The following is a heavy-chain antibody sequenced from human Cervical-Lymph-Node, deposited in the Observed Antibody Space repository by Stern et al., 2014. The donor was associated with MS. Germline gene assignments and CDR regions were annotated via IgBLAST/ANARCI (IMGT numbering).Heavy chain of an antibody. D-gene: IGHD5-24*01. CDR2: IIPILGSA. Sequence: VQLEESGAEVKKPGSSVKVSCKASGGTLRNYAISWVRQAPGQGLEWMGGIIPILGSANYAQDFQDRVTITADESTTTAYMELSSLRSGDTAVYYCARQFRPYFYGFDVWGHGTTVTVSS. J-gene: IGHJ6*02. CDR3: ARQFRPYFYGFDV. CDR1: GGTLRNYA. V-gene: IGHV1-69*01.